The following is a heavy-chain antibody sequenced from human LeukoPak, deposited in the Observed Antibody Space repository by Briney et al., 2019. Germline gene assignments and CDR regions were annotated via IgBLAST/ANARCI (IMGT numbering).Heavy chain of an antibody. CDR1: GFTFSRHA. J-gene: IGHJ4*02. V-gene: IGHV3-23*01. Sequence: GGSLRLSCAGSGFTFSRHAVTWVRQAPGKRLEWVSTISGSGGSIYYAESVKGRFTISRDNSRNTVYLQMNSLRSEDTAVYYCAMSTPFDYWGQGTLVTVSS. CDR3: AMSTPFDY. CDR2: ISGSGGSI.